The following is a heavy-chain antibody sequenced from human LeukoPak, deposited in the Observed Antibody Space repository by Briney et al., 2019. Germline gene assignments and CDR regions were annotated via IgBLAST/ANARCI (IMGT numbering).Heavy chain of an antibody. Sequence: SETLSLTCAVSGYSISSGYYWGWIRRPPGKGLEWIGSIYHSGSTYYNPSLKSRVTISVDTSKNQFSLKLSSVTAADTAVYYCAKSTEVLRYFDWLLSPFDYWGQGTLVTVSS. J-gene: IGHJ4*02. CDR1: GYSISSGYY. CDR2: IYHSGST. D-gene: IGHD3-9*01. V-gene: IGHV4-38-2*01. CDR3: AKSTEVLRYFDWLLSPFDY.